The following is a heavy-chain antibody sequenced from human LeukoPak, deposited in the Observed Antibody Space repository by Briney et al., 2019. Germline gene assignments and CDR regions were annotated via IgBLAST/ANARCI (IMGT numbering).Heavy chain of an antibody. CDR1: GFTFSGYW. J-gene: IGHJ5*02. V-gene: IGHV3-74*01. D-gene: IGHD2-2*01. Sequence: SGGSLRLSCAASGFTFSGYWMHWVRQAPGKGLVWVSRINSDGSSTSYADSVKGRFTISRDNAKNTLYLQMNSLRAEDTAVYYCARGVGYCSSTSCYWWFDPWGQGTLVTVSS. CDR3: ARGVGYCSSTSCYWWFDP. CDR2: INSDGSST.